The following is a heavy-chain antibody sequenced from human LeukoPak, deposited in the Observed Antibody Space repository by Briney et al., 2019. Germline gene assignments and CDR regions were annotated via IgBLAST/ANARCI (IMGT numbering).Heavy chain of an antibody. V-gene: IGHV1-46*01. Sequence: ASVKVSCKASGYTFTSYYMHWVRQAPGQGLEWMGMINPSGGSTSYAQKFQGRVTMTRDMSTSTVYMELSSLRSEDTAVYYCASSTSTPTRYYYYYYMDVWGKGTTVTVS. CDR3: ASSTSTPTRYYYYYYMDV. J-gene: IGHJ6*03. D-gene: IGHD2-2*01. CDR1: GYTFTSYY. CDR2: INPSGGST.